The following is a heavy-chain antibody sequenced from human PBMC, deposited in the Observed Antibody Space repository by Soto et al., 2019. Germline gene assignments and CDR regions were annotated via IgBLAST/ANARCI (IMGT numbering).Heavy chain of an antibody. J-gene: IGHJ3*02. D-gene: IGHD3-22*01. Sequence: GESLKISCAASGFTFSSYAMSWVRQAPGKGLEWVSAISGSGGSTYYADSVKGRFTISRDNSKNTLNLQMNSLRAEDTAVYYFAKDPPNPTRIVVPDAFDIWGQGTMVTVSS. CDR2: ISGSGGST. CDR3: AKDPPNPTRIVVPDAFDI. V-gene: IGHV3-23*01. CDR1: GFTFSSYA.